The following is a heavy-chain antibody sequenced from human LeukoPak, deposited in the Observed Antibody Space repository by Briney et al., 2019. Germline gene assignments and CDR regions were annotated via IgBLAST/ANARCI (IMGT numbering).Heavy chain of an antibody. CDR2: IDNIDNT. CDR1: GFTFSSYA. Sequence: GGSLRLSCAASGFTFSSYAMSWVRQAPGKGLEWVSIIDNIDNTDYADSVKGRFTISRDNSKNTLNLQMNSLRAEDTAVYYCARVTLGFGRYFDLWGRGTLVTVSS. V-gene: IGHV3-23*01. D-gene: IGHD3-10*01. CDR3: ARVTLGFGRYFDL. J-gene: IGHJ2*01.